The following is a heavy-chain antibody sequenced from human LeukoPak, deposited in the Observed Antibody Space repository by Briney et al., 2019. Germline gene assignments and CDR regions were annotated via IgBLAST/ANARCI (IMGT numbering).Heavy chain of an antibody. D-gene: IGHD1-1*01. Sequence: SETLSLTCAVYGGSFSGDFWSWIRQSPGKGLEWIGEIKYDGSTTYNPSLESRVTISVDTSKNQFFLKLSSVTAADTAVYYCASIANGGFDNWGQGTLVTVSS. V-gene: IGHV4-34*01. J-gene: IGHJ4*02. CDR1: GGSFSGDF. CDR2: IKYDGST. CDR3: ASIANGGFDN.